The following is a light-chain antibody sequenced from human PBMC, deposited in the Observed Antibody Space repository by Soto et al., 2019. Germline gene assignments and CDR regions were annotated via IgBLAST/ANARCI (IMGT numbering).Light chain of an antibody. CDR1: QNIGSF. CDR2: KAS. CDR3: QQYNSYS. Sequence: DIHMTQSASSLSASIGDRVTITCRASQNIGSFLNWYQQKPGKAPKLLIYKASTLKSGVPSRFSGTGSGTEFTLTISSLQPDDFATYYCQQYNSYSFGQGTKVDIK. J-gene: IGKJ1*01. V-gene: IGKV1-5*03.